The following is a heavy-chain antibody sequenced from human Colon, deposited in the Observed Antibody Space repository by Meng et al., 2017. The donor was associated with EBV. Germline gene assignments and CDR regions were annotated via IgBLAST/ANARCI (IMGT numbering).Heavy chain of an antibody. Sequence: LSLPATVSGYVVASCRYYWSWIRQPPGKGMEWIAYIYYIGGTNYNPSLKSRLTISLDTSKNQFSLSLRSVTAADTAVYYCARVSGRSFDPWGQGTLVTVSS. V-gene: IGHV4-61*01. CDR2: IYYIGGT. CDR3: ARVSGRSFDP. CDR1: GYVVASCRYY. D-gene: IGHD3-10*01. J-gene: IGHJ5*02.